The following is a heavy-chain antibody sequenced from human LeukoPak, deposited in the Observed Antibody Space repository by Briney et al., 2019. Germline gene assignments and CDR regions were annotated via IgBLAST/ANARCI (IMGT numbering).Heavy chain of an antibody. CDR1: GFSFSSDG. Sequence: GWSLAVSSAAAGFSFSSDGMVGVRHGPVKGLEWGTFIHNDGINKYYTDSVKGRFAISRDISKNTLYLQMNSLRAEDTAVYFCAKASYCAYHPINSWGQGTLVTGSS. J-gene: IGHJ4*02. V-gene: IGHV3-30*02. CDR2: IHNDGINK. D-gene: IGHD2-21*01. CDR3: AKASYCAYHPINS.